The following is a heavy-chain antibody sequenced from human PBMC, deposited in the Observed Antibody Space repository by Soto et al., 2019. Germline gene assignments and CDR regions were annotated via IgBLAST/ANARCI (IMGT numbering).Heavy chain of an antibody. D-gene: IGHD3-22*01. V-gene: IGHV1-69*13. CDR2: IIPIFGTA. J-gene: IGHJ4*02. CDR1: GGTFSSYA. CDR3: ARDLGYYDSSGYRPFDY. Sequence: ASVKVSCKASGGTFSSYAISWVREAPGQGLEWMGGIIPIFGTANYAQKFQGRVTITADESTSTAYMELSSLRSEDTAVYYCARDLGYYDSSGYRPFDYWGQGTLVTVSS.